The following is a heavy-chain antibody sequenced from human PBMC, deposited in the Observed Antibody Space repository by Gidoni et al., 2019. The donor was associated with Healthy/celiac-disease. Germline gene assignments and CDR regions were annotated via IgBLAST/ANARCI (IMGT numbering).Heavy chain of an antibody. Sequence: QVTLKESGPALVKPTQTLTLTCTFSGFSLSTSGMRVSWIRQPPGKALEWLARIDWDDDKFYSTSLKTRLTISKDTSKNQVVLIMTNTDPVDTATYYCARSTDMGLFDYWGQGTLVTVSS. V-gene: IGHV2-70*04. D-gene: IGHD5-18*01. CDR3: ARSTDMGLFDY. CDR1: GFSLSTSGMR. CDR2: IDWDDDK. J-gene: IGHJ4*02.